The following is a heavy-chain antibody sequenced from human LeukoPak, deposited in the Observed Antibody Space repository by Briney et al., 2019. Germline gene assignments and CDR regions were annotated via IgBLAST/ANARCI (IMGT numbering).Heavy chain of an antibody. D-gene: IGHD4-17*01. CDR2: IIPMINTP. CDR1: GGTFRSYA. CDR3: AIFQGTYGDNENDY. V-gene: IGHV1-69*01. J-gene: IGHJ4*02. Sequence: SVKVSCKASGGTFRSYAITWVRQAPGKGLEWMGGIIPMINTPKYAQKFQGRVSITADESTSTGYMEVSSLKSEDTAVYYCAIFQGTYGDNENDYWGQGTLVTVSS.